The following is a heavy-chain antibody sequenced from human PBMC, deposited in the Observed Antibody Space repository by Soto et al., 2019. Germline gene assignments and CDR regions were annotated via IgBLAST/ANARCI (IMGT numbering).Heavy chain of an antibody. CDR3: ARVGCYDGSGYNAFGV. D-gene: IGHD3-22*01. Sequence: QVQLQESGPGLVKPSQTLSLTCTVSGGSISSGGYYWSWIRQHPGKGLEWIGYIYYSGSTYYNPSLQSRVTISVDTSKNQCSLKLSSVTAADTAVYYCARVGCYDGSGYNAFGVWGQGTLVTVSS. J-gene: IGHJ3*01. V-gene: IGHV4-31*03. CDR1: GGSISSGGYY. CDR2: IYYSGST.